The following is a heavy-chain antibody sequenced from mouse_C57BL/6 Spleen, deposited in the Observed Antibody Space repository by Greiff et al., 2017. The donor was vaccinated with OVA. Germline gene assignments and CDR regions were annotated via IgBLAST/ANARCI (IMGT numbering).Heavy chain of an antibody. CDR3: VRGGFYYSNYSYAMDY. V-gene: IGHV10-3*01. CDR1: GFTFNTYA. Sequence: EVQRVESGGGLVQPKGSLKLSCAASGFTFNTYAMHWVRQAPGKGLEWVARIRSKSSNYATYYADSVKDRFTISRDDSQSMLYLQMNNLKTEDTAMYYCVRGGFYYSNYSYAMDYWGQGTSVTVSS. J-gene: IGHJ4*01. D-gene: IGHD2-5*01. CDR2: IRSKSSNYAT.